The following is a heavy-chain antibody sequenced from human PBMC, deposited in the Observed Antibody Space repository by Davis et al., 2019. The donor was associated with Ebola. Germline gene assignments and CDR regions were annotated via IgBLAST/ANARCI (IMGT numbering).Heavy chain of an antibody. V-gene: IGHV1-3*01. CDR2: INAGNGNT. J-gene: IGHJ4*02. CDR1: GYTFTSYA. CDR3: ARGRGFVVVPAAIGEGYSGYEYFDY. D-gene: IGHD2-2*02. Sequence: AASVKVSCKASGYTFTSYAMHWVRQAPGQRLEWMGWINAGNGNTNYAQKLQGRVTMTTDTSTSTAYMELRSLRSDDTAVYYCARGRGFVVVPAAIGEGYSGYEYFDYWGQGTLVTVSS.